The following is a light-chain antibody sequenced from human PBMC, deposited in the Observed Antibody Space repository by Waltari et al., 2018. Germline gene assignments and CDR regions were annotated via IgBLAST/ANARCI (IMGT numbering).Light chain of an antibody. CDR2: DAS. CDR3: QQFDNLVYT. CDR1: HDISNY. J-gene: IGKJ2*01. Sequence: DIQMTQSPSSLSASVGDRVTLTCQASHDISNYLNWYQQKPGKAPKLLIYDASNLEKGVPSRCSGSGSGTDFSFTISSLQPEDIATYYCQQFDNLVYTFGQGTKLEIK. V-gene: IGKV1-33*01.